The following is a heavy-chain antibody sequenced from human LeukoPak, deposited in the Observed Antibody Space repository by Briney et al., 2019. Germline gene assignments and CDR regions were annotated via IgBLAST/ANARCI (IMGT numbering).Heavy chain of an antibody. CDR2: IRYDGSNK. J-gene: IGHJ4*02. D-gene: IGHD5-12*01. Sequence: GGSLRLSCAASGFTFSSYGMHWVRQAPGKGLEWVAFIRYDGSNKYYADSVKGRFTISRDNSKDTLYLQMNSPRAEDTAVYYCAKDTGDIVATIFDYWGQGTLVTVSS. CDR1: GFTFSSYG. CDR3: AKDTGDIVATIFDY. V-gene: IGHV3-30*02.